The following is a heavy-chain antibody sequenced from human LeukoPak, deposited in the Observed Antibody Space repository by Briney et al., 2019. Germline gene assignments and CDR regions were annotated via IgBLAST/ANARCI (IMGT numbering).Heavy chain of an antibody. CDR2: FDPEDGET. D-gene: IGHD3-22*01. CDR3: ATASVVVSYYFDY. V-gene: IGHV1-24*01. Sequence: AGFDPEDGETIYAHKFQRRVTMTEDTSTHTAYMELSSLRSEDTAVYYCATASVVVSYYFDYWGQGTLVTVSS. J-gene: IGHJ4*02.